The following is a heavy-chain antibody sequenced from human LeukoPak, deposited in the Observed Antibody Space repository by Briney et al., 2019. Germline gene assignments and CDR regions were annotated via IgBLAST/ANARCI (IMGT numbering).Heavy chain of an antibody. CDR1: GFTFSTYA. D-gene: IGHD5-12*01. CDR2: ISSKGSRT. Sequence: PGGSLRLSCAASGFTFSTYAMHWVRQAPGKGLEYVSAISSKGSRTYYANSVKGRFTISRDNSKNTLYLQMGSLRAEDMAVYYCARVPGYSGYVVFDGFDMWGQGTMVTASS. J-gene: IGHJ3*02. V-gene: IGHV3-64*01. CDR3: ARVPGYSGYVVFDGFDM.